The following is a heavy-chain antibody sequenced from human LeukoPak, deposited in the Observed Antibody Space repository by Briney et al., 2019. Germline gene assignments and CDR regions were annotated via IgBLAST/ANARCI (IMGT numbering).Heavy chain of an antibody. CDR2: ISGSGGNT. V-gene: IGHV3-23*01. CDR1: EFTFNNYA. CDR3: AKDGREEYYYDSSGANWFDP. J-gene: IGHJ5*02. D-gene: IGHD3-22*01. Sequence: GGSLRLSCVASEFTFNNYAMAWVRQGPGKGLEWVSSISGSGGNTYYADSVKGRFTISRDNSKNTLYLQMNSLRADDTAVYYCAKDGREEYYYDSSGANWFDPWGQGTLVTVSS.